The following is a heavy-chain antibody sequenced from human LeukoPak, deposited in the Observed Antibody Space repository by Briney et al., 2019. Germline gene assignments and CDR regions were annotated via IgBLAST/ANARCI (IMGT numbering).Heavy chain of an antibody. D-gene: IGHD6-19*01. Sequence: GGSLRLSCAASGFTFDDFGTSWVRQAPGKGLEWVSGIHWNGGSTGYADSVKGRFTISRDNAKNSLYLQMNSLRAEDTALYYCARGYSSGCLDYWGQGSLVTVSS. J-gene: IGHJ4*02. CDR2: IHWNGGST. CDR1: GFTFDDFG. CDR3: ARGYSSGCLDY. V-gene: IGHV3-20*04.